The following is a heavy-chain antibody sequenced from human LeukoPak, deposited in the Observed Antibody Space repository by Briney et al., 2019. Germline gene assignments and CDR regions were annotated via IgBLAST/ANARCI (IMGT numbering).Heavy chain of an antibody. Sequence: AGGPLRLSCAASGFTFSSYGMHWVRQAPGKGLEWVAVISYDGSNKYYADSVKGRFTISRDNSKNTLYLQMNSLRAEDTAVYYCAKGYSGPYDAFDIWGQGTMVTISS. CDR1: GFTFSSYG. V-gene: IGHV3-30*18. J-gene: IGHJ3*02. CDR3: AKGYSGPYDAFDI. CDR2: ISYDGSNK. D-gene: IGHD5-12*01.